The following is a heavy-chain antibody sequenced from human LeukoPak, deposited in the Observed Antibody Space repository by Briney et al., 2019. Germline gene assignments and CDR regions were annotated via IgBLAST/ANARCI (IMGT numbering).Heavy chain of an antibody. CDR2: ISSGSTI. J-gene: IGHJ4*02. V-gene: IGHV3-48*03. CDR1: GFTFSSYE. D-gene: IGHD3-10*01. Sequence: PGGSLRLSCAASGFTFSSYEMNWVRQAPGEGLEGVSYISSGSTIYYADSVTGRCTISRDNAKNSLYLQMNSLRAEDTAVYYCAAPMVRGLHYFDYWGQGALVTVSS. CDR3: AAPMVRGLHYFDY.